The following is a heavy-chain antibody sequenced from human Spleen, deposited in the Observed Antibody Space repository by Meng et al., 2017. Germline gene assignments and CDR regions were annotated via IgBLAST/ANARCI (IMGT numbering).Heavy chain of an antibody. D-gene: IGHD3-22*01. Sequence: GGSLRLSCAASGFTFSSYSMHWVRQALGKGLEYVSAISTNVDYTYYANSVKGRFTISRDNARNSLYLQMNSLRVEDTAVYYCARDLVVTNDYWGQGTLVTVSS. J-gene: IGHJ4*02. CDR3: ARDLVVTNDY. V-gene: IGHV3-64*01. CDR2: ISTNVDYT. CDR1: GFTFSSYS.